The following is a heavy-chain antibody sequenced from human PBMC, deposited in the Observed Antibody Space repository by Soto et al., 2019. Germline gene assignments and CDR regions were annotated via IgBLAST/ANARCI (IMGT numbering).Heavy chain of an antibody. Sequence: QLQLQESGPGPVKPSETLSLTCTVSGGSISSSSYYWGWIRQPPGKGLEWIGSIFYSGRTYYNQSLQSRVTLPVDPSKNQLSLKLSSVTAADTAMYYCVCIFSGGYSYGFSYYGMDVWCQGTTVTVSS. D-gene: IGHD5-18*01. CDR1: GGSISSSSYY. V-gene: IGHV4-39*01. CDR3: VCIFSGGYSYGFSYYGMDV. CDR2: IFYSGRT. J-gene: IGHJ6*02.